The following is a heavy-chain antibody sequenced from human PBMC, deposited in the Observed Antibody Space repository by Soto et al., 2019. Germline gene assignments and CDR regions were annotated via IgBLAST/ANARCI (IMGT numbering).Heavy chain of an antibody. Sequence: QVQLVESGGGVVQPGRSPRLSCAASGFTFSSYAMHWVRQAPGKGLEWVAVISYDGSDKYYADSVKGRFTISRDNSKNTLNLQMNSLRADDTAVYYCAKALGELSPESYDYWGQGTLITVSS. CDR1: GFTFSSYA. CDR3: AKALGELSPESYDY. V-gene: IGHV3-30*18. CDR2: ISYDGSDK. D-gene: IGHD3-16*02. J-gene: IGHJ4*02.